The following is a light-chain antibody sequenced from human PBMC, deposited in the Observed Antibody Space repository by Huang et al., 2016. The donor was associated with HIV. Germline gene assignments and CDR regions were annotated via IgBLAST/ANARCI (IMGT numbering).Light chain of an antibody. J-gene: IGKJ4*01. CDR3: QQYISAPLT. V-gene: IGKV3-20*01. Sequence: EIVLTQSPGTLSLSPGETAALSCRASENITNNFLAWYQQKPGRTPRLLIYGASNRAIGIPDRFSGSGSVTDFTLIITRLGPQDSAVYYCQQYISAPLTFGGGTGVEI. CDR1: ENITNNF. CDR2: GAS.